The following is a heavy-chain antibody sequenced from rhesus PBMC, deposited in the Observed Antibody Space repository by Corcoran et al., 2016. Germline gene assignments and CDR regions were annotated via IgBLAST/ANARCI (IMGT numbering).Heavy chain of an antibody. J-gene: IGHJ2*01. CDR3: ARVGSSWSEWDTVGTEWYFDL. CDR2: IYGSGGST. CDR1: GYSLSSGYY. V-gene: IGHV4S14*01. Sequence: QVQLQESGPGLVKPSETLSLTCAGSGYSLSSGYYWGWIRQPPGKGMEWIGIIYGSGGSTYLNPSLKSRVTLSVDTSKNQFSLKLSSVTAADTAVYYCARVGSSWSEWDTVGTEWYFDLWGPGTPITISS. D-gene: IGHD5-42*01.